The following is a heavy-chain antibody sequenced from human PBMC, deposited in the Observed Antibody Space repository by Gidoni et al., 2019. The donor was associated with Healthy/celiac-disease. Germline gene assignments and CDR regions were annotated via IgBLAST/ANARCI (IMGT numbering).Heavy chain of an antibody. CDR3: ARVDLSGSTGGFDY. Sequence: QVQLQESGPGLAKPSQTLSLTCTVSGGSISSGGYYWSWLRQHPGKGLEWIGYIYYSGSTYYHPSLTSLVTISVDTSKNQFSLKLCSLTAAYTAVYYCARVDLSGSTGGFDYWGQGTLVTVSS. CDR2: IYYSGST. V-gene: IGHV4-31*01. J-gene: IGHJ4*02. D-gene: IGHD1-26*01. CDR1: GGSISSGGYY.